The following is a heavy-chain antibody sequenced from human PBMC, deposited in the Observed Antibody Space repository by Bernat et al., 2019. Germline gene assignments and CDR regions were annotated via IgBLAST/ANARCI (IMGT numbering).Heavy chain of an antibody. J-gene: IGHJ5*02. V-gene: IGHV3-20*04. D-gene: IGHD3-10*01. CDR3: ARAPYYYGSGSFAWFDP. CDR1: GFTFDDYG. CDR2: VNWNGGST. Sequence: EVQLVESGGGVVRPGGSLRLSCAASGFTFDDYGMSWVPHAPGKGLEWVAGVNWNGGSTGYADSVKGGFTISRDNAKNSLYLQMNSLRAEDTALYYCARAPYYYGSGSFAWFDPWGQGTLVTVSS.